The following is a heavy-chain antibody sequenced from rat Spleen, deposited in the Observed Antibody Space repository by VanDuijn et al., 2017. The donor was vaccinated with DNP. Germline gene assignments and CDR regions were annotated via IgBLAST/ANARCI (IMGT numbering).Heavy chain of an antibody. CDR2: INTDGGST. CDR1: GFTFSTYW. V-gene: IGHV5-58*01. CDR3: ASWAPIAPLSTSNY. Sequence: EVQLVESGGGLVQPGRSMKLSCAASGFTFSTYWMFWIRQAPGKGLEWVASINTDGGSTYYPDSVKGRFTLSRDNAENTVYLQMSSLRSEDTATYYCASWAPIAPLSTSNYWGQGVMVTVSS. J-gene: IGHJ2*01. D-gene: IGHD1-2*01.